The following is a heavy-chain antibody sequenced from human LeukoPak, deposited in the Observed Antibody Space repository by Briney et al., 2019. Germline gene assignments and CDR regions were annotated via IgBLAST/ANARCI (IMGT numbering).Heavy chain of an antibody. D-gene: IGHD5-18*01. CDR3: ARGPPDQDADTAMAFDY. CDR1: GDSISSHY. V-gene: IGHV4-59*11. J-gene: IGHJ4*02. Sequence: SETLSLTCTVSGDSISSHYWSWFRQPPGKGLEWIGYIHYTGITKYNPSLKSGVTISLDTSKNQFSLKLSSVTAADTAVYYCARGPPDQDADTAMAFDYWGQGTLVTVSS. CDR2: IHYTGIT.